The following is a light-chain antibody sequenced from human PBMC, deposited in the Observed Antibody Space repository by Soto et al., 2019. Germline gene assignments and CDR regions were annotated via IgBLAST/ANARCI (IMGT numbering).Light chain of an antibody. CDR2: AAS. CDR3: QHSYNTLWS. J-gene: IGKJ1*01. V-gene: IGKV1-39*01. CDR1: QSISNY. Sequence: DIQMTQSPSSLSASIGDRVTITCRASQSISNYLNWYQHKPGKAPKVLIYAASTLHTGVPSRFSGTGSGTDFTLTISSLQPEDFATYFCQHSYNTLWSFGQGTKVEVK.